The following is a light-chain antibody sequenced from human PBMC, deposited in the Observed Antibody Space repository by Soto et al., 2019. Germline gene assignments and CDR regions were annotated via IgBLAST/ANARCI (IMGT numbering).Light chain of an antibody. CDR2: DAS. V-gene: IGKV3-11*01. CDR3: QQRSNWPPTWT. Sequence: EIVLTHSPATLSLSPGERATLSCRASQSVSTYLAWYQQKHGQAPRLLIYDASKRATGIPVRFSGSGSGTDFTLTITSLEPEDFGVYYCQQRSNWPPTWTFGQGTKVDIK. CDR1: QSVSTY. J-gene: IGKJ1*01.